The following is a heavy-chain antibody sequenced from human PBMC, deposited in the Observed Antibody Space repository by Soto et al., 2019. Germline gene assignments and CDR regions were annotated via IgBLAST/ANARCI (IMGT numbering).Heavy chain of an antibody. CDR2: IYSFGRT. D-gene: IGHD1-1*01. V-gene: IGHV4-61*01. CDR1: GVSVNSDYYY. Sequence: SETLSLTCTVSGVSVNSDYYYWTWIRQPPGKGLEWIGYIYSFGRTNYNPSLASRLAMSVNTSRNQFSLRLSSVTAADTAVFYCAREFSNSPEAFDYWGQGALVTVSS. J-gene: IGHJ4*02. CDR3: AREFSNSPEAFDY.